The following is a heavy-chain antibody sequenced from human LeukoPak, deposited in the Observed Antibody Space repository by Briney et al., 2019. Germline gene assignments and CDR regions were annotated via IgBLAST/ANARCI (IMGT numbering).Heavy chain of an antibody. CDR1: GFTFTSAW. CDR2: IKSKRFGETT. V-gene: IGHV3-15*01. CDR3: TSSPVPGLDY. J-gene: IGHJ4*02. D-gene: IGHD7-27*01. Sequence: GGSLRLSCAASGFTFTSAWMSWVRQAPGKGLEWVSRIKSKRFGETTEYAAPVEGRFTISRDDSTNTLSLQMNRLKSEDTAVYYCTSSPVPGLDYWGQGALVTVSS.